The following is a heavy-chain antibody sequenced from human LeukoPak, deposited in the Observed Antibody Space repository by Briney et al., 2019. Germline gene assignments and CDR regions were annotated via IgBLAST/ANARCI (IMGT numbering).Heavy chain of an antibody. D-gene: IGHD6-13*01. CDR1: GYTFTGYY. CDR2: INPNSGGT. V-gene: IGHV1-2*02. Sequence: ASVKVSCKASGYTFTGYYMHWVRQAPGQGLEWMGWINPNSGGTNYAQKFQGRVTITRNTSISTAYMELSSLRSEDTAVYYCARGGSSWYGIYYYYYMDVWGKGTTVTVSS. J-gene: IGHJ6*03. CDR3: ARGGSSWYGIYYYYYMDV.